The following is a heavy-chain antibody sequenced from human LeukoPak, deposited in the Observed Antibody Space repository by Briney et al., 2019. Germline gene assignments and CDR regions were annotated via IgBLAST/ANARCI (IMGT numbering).Heavy chain of an antibody. Sequence: GGSLRLSCAASGFTFSDYGMSWVRQAPGKGLEWVSAISSGGDTYYAESVKGRFTISRDNSKNTLSLQMSSLRAEDTAVYYCTKRGCSSTTCYSNCWGQGTLVTVAS. CDR1: GFTFSDYG. D-gene: IGHD2-2*01. CDR2: ISSGGDT. CDR3: TKRGCSSTTCYSNC. J-gene: IGHJ4*02. V-gene: IGHV3-23*01.